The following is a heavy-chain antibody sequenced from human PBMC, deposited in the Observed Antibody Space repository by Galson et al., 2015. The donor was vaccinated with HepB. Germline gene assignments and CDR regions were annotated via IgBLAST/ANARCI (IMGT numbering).Heavy chain of an antibody. D-gene: IGHD5-24*01. CDR3: ARVGPGRDGYNYGALDI. J-gene: IGHJ3*02. CDR1: GDSVSSNRAA. V-gene: IGHV6-1*01. CDR2: TLYRSKWSI. Sequence: CAISGDSVSSNRAAWNWIRQSPSRGLEWLGRTLYRSKWSIDYAASVRSRIIINPDTSNNQVSLQLNSVTHEDTAVYYWARVGPGRDGYNYGALDIWAQGTMVTVSS.